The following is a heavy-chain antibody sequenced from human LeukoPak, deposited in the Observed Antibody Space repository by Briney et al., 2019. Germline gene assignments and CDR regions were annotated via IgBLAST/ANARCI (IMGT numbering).Heavy chain of an antibody. CDR1: GFTFSSYA. V-gene: IGHV3-23*01. Sequence: GGSLRLSCASSGFTFSSYAMHWVRQAPGKGLEWVSAISGSGGSTYYADSVKGRFTISRDNSKNTLYLQMNSLRAEDTAVYYCARVVRSSSWGPFDYWGQGTLVTVSS. D-gene: IGHD6-13*01. J-gene: IGHJ4*02. CDR2: ISGSGGST. CDR3: ARVVRSSSWGPFDY.